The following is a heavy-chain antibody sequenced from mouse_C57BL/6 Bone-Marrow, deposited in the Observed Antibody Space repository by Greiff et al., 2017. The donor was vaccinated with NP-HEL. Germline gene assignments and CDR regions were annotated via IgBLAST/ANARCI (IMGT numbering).Heavy chain of an antibody. V-gene: IGHV1-50*01. J-gene: IGHJ2*01. D-gene: IGHD2-5*01. CDR3: AREGDYSNFFDY. Sequence: QVQLQQPGAELVKPGASVKLSCKASGYTFTSYWMQWVKQRPGQGLEWIGEIDPSDSYTNYNQKFKGKATLTVDTSSSTAYMQLSSLTSEDSAVYDCAREGDYSNFFDYWGQGTTLTVSS. CDR2: IDPSDSYT. CDR1: GYTFTSYW.